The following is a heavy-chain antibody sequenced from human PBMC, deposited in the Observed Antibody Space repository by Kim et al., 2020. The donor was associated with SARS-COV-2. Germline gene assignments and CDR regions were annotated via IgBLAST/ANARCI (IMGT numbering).Heavy chain of an antibody. J-gene: IGHJ6*02. CDR1: GFTFSSYG. CDR3: AKEQDYDNYYGMDV. Sequence: GGSLRLSCAASGFTFSSYGMHWVRQAPGKGLEWVAVISYDGSNKYYADSVKGRFTISRDNSKNTLYLQMNSLRAEDTAVYYCAKEQDYDNYYGMDVWGQGTTVTVSS. CDR2: ISYDGSNK. V-gene: IGHV3-30*18.